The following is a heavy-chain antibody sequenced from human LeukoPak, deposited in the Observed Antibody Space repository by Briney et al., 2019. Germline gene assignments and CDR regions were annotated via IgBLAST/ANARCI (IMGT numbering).Heavy chain of an antibody. J-gene: IGHJ4*02. CDR1: GFTFSSYA. CDR2: ITADGGST. Sequence: PGGSLRLSCAASGFTFSSYAMTWVRQAPGKGLEWVSGITADGGSTFYADSVKGRFTISRDNSKNTLYLQTDSLRAEDTAVYYCAREGGYGDYAFDYWGRGTLVTVSS. CDR3: AREGGYGDYAFDY. V-gene: IGHV3-23*01. D-gene: IGHD4-17*01.